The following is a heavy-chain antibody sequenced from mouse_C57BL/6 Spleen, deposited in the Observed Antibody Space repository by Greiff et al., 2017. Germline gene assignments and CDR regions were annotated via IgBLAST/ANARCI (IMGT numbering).Heavy chain of an antibody. D-gene: IGHD2-4*01. J-gene: IGHJ3*01. CDR1: VFTFSSYA. V-gene: IGHV5-4*01. CDR2: ISDGGSYT. CDR3: ARDDDYDFCAY. Sequence: EVMLVESGGGLVKPGGSLKLSCAASVFTFSSYAMSWVRQTPEKRLEWVATISDGGSYTSYPDNVKGRFTISRDNAKNNLYLQMSHLKSEDTAMYYCARDDDYDFCAYWGQGTLVTVSA.